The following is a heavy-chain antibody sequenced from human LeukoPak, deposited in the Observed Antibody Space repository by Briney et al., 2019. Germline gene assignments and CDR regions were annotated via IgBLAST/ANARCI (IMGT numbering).Heavy chain of an antibody. Sequence: ASVKVSCKASGYTFTGYYMHWVRQAPGQGLEWMGWINPNSGGTDYAQKFQGRVTMTRDTSISTAYMELSRLRSDDTAVYYCAREWDYGDYVGAFDIWGQGTMVTVSS. J-gene: IGHJ3*02. CDR1: GYTFTGYY. CDR2: INPNSGGT. CDR3: AREWDYGDYVGAFDI. V-gene: IGHV1-2*02. D-gene: IGHD4-17*01.